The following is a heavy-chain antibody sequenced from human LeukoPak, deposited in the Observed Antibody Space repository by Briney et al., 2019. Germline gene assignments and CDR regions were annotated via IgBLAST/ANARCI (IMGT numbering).Heavy chain of an antibody. D-gene: IGHD1-26*01. J-gene: IGHJ4*02. V-gene: IGHV1-2*02. CDR1: GYSFTGYD. CDR3: AREERVVGATYLDY. Sequence: ASVKVSCKASGYSFTGYDMHWVRQAPEQGLEWMGWISPNSGGTNYAQKFQGRVTMTRDTSISTAYMEVSRLRSDDTAVYFCAREERVVGATYLDYWGQGTLVTVSS. CDR2: ISPNSGGT.